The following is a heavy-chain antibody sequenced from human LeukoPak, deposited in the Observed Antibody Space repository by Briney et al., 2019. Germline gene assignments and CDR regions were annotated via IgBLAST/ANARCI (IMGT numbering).Heavy chain of an antibody. V-gene: IGHV3-21*01. CDR1: GFTFSSYS. J-gene: IGHJ4*02. D-gene: IGHD2-2*01. CDR2: ISSSSSYI. Sequence: GGSLRLSCAASGFTFSSYSMNWVRQAPGKGLEWVSSISSSSSYIYYADSVKGRFTISRDNAKNSLYLQMNSLRAEDTAVYYCARTDIVVVPAAEGFDYWGQGTLVTVSS. CDR3: ARTDIVVVPAAEGFDY.